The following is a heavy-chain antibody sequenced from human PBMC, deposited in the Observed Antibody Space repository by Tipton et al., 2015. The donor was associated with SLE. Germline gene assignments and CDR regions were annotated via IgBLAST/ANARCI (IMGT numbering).Heavy chain of an antibody. CDR3: ARRWVIAAAGLGDYFDY. CDR1: GGSISSYY. V-gene: IGHV4-59*12. CDR2: IYYSGST. Sequence: TLSLTCTVSGGSISSYYWSWIRQPPGKGLEWIGYIYYSGSTNYNPSLKSRVTISVDTSKNQFSLKLSSVTAADTAVYYCARRWVIAAAGLGDYFDYWGQGTLVTVSS. D-gene: IGHD6-13*01. J-gene: IGHJ4*02.